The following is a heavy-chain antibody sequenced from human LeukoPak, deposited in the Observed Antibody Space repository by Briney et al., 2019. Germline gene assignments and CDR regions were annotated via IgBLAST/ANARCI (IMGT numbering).Heavy chain of an antibody. J-gene: IGHJ4*02. CDR1: GSTFSNYA. V-gene: IGHV3-23*01. Sequence: GGSLRLSCAASGSTFSNYAMTWVRQAPGKGLEWVSVISGSADGTYYADSVKGRFTISRDNSKNTLYLQMNSLRAEDTAVYYCAKSLRYCTSTSCWYYFDSWGQGTLVTVSS. CDR2: ISGSADGT. CDR3: AKSLRYCTSTSCWYYFDS. D-gene: IGHD2-2*01.